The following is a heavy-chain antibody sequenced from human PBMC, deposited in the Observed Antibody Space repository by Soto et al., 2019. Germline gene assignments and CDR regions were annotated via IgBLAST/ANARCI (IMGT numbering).Heavy chain of an antibody. Sequence: SETLSLTCTVSGGSISSYYWTWIRQPPGKGLEWIGYIYYSGSTNYNPSLKSRVTISVDTSKNQFSLKLSSVTAADPAVYYCARSPGYYFDHWGQGTLVTVSS. CDR2: IYYSGST. CDR1: GGSISSYY. D-gene: IGHD2-2*01. CDR3: ARSPGYYFDH. J-gene: IGHJ4*02. V-gene: IGHV4-59*01.